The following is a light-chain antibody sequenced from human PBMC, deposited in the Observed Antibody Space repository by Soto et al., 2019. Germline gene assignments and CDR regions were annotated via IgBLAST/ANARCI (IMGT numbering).Light chain of an antibody. CDR1: SNDIGAYNY. J-gene: IGLJ1*01. Sequence: QSALTQPASVSGSPGQSITISCTGSSNDIGAYNYVSWYQQHPGKAPKLMIFEVSYRPSGVSNRFSGSKSGNTASLSISRLQAEDEADYSCSSYTSSSTLVFGTGTKLTVL. CDR2: EVS. V-gene: IGLV2-14*01. CDR3: SSYTSSSTLV.